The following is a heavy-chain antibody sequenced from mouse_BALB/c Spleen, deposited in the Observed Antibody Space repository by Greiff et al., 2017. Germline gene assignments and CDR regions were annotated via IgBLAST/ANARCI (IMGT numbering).Heavy chain of an antibody. CDR3: ARGAGTFDY. CDR2: ISYSGST. J-gene: IGHJ2*01. CDR1: GYSITSDYA. D-gene: IGHD4-1*01. V-gene: IGHV3-2*02. Sequence: EVQLQESGPGLVKPSQSLSLTCTVTGYSITSDYAWNWIRQFPGNKLEWMGYISYSGSTSYNPSLKSRISITRDTSKNQFFLQLNSVTTEDTATYYCARGAGTFDYWGQGTTLTVSS.